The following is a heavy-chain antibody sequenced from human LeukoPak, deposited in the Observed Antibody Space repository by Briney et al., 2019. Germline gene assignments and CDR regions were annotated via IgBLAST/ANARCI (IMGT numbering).Heavy chain of an antibody. V-gene: IGHV4-4*09. Sequence: SETLSLTCTVSGGSISSYYWSWVRQPPGKGLEWIGYIYTSGSTNYNPSLKSRVTISVDTSKNQFSLKLSSVTAADTAVYYCASAPMMGYYYYMDVWGKGTTVTVSS. CDR3: ASAPMMGYYYYMDV. D-gene: IGHD3-22*01. CDR2: IYTSGST. J-gene: IGHJ6*03. CDR1: GGSISSYY.